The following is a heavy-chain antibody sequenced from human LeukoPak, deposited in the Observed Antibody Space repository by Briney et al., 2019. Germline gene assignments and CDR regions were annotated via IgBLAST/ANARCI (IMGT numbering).Heavy chain of an antibody. V-gene: IGHV1-18*01. CDR1: GYTFTSYG. CDR3: ARPITMIVADAFDI. D-gene: IGHD3-22*01. Sequence: ASVKVSCKTSGYTFTSYGINWVRQAPGQGLEWMGWINVYNGNTNYAQKLQGRVTMTTDTSTSTAYMELGSLRSDDTAVYYCARPITMIVADAFDIWGQGTVVTVSS. J-gene: IGHJ3*02. CDR2: INVYNGNT.